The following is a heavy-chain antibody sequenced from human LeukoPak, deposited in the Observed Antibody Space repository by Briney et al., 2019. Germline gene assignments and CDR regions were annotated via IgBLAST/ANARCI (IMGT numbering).Heavy chain of an antibody. J-gene: IGHJ5*01. CDR1: GFTFSNYW. CDR3: AKNGGSFDS. CDR2: IKQDGNDK. D-gene: IGHD1-26*01. Sequence: GGSLRLSCAASGFTFSNYWMTWVRQAPGSGLEWVANIKQDGNDKYYVDSVKGRFTISRDNAKNSLYLQMNSLRAEDTAVYYCAKNGGSFDSWGQGTLVTVSS. V-gene: IGHV3-7*01.